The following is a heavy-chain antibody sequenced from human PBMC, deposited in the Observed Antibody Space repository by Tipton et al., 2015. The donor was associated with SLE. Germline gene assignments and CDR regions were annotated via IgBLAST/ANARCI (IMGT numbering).Heavy chain of an antibody. D-gene: IGHD3-9*01. CDR1: GFSFSNYD. CDR3: AKGDDILTGSPDAFDI. J-gene: IGHJ3*02. Sequence: SLRLSCAASGFSFSNYDMHWVRQAPGKGLEWVALIDNDGSERYYADSVKGRFTISRDNSKNTLDLQMNSLRVEDTAVYYCAKGDDILTGSPDAFDIWGQGTMVTVSS. CDR2: IDNDGSER. V-gene: IGHV3-33*06.